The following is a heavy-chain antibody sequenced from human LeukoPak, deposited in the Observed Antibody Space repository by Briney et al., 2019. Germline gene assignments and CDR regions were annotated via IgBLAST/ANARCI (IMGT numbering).Heavy chain of an antibody. Sequence: PSETLSLTCTVSGYSISSGYYWSWIRQPAGKGLEWIGRIYTSGSTNYNPSLKSRVTMSVDTSKNQFSLKLSSVTVADTAMYYCARDSGMSSSWYNGFDYWGQGILVTVSS. CDR2: IYTSGST. D-gene: IGHD6-13*01. CDR1: GYSISSGYY. V-gene: IGHV4-4*07. J-gene: IGHJ4*02. CDR3: ARDSGMSSSWYNGFDY.